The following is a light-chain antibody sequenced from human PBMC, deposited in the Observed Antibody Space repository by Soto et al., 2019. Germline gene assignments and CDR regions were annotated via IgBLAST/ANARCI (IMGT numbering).Light chain of an antibody. CDR3: SSYTSSSTV. V-gene: IGLV2-14*01. CDR1: SSDVGGYNY. Sequence: QSVLTQPASVSGSPGQSITISCTGISSDVGGYNYVSWYQQHPGKAPKLMIHDVTNRPSGVSNRFSGSKSGNAASLTISGLQAEDEADYYCSSYTSSSTVFGGGTKLTVL. CDR2: DVT. J-gene: IGLJ2*01.